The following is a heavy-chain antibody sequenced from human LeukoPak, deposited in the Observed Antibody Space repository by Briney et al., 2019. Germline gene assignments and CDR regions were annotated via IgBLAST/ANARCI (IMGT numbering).Heavy chain of an antibody. CDR1: GFTFSSYW. Sequence: RTGGSLRLSCAASGFTFSSYWMSWVRQAPGKGLEWVSGINWNGGSTGYADSVKGRFTISRDNAKNSLYLQMNSLRAEDTALYYCARSTIGRVVSYYFDYWGQGTLVTVSS. J-gene: IGHJ4*02. CDR3: ARSTIGRVVSYYFDY. CDR2: INWNGGST. D-gene: IGHD5-24*01. V-gene: IGHV3-20*04.